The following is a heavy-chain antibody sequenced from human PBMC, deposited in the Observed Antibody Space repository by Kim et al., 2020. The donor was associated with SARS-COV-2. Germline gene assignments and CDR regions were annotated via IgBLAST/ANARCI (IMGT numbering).Heavy chain of an antibody. J-gene: IGHJ4*02. Sequence: GESVTGRITIARDNAKNSLCRQMNSRRAEDTAVYYCARSLAAAGTGLFGYWGQGTLVTVSS. CDR3: ARSLAAAGTGLFGY. D-gene: IGHD6-13*01. V-gene: IGHV3-21*01.